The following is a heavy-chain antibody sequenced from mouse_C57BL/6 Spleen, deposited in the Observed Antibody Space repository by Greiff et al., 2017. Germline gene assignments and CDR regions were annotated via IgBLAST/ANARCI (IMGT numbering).Heavy chain of an antibody. CDR1: GYAFTNYL. J-gene: IGHJ4*01. CDR3: ASQIYYAMDY. CDR2: INPGSGGT. V-gene: IGHV1-54*01. Sequence: VQLQQSGAELVRPGTSVKVSCKASGYAFTNYLIEWVKQRPGQGLEWIGVINPGSGGTNYNEKFKGKATLTADKSSSTAYMQLSSLTSEDSAVYFCASQIYYAMDYWGQGTSVTVSS.